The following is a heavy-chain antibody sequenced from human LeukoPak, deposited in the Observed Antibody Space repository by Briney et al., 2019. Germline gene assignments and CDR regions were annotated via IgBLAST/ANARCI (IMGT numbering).Heavy chain of an antibody. CDR2: INPNSGGT. CDR1: GYTLTGYY. CDR3: TRAISGYYPHFDY. V-gene: IGHV1-2*02. D-gene: IGHD3-22*01. Sequence: GASVKVSCKASGYTLTGYYMHWVRQAPGQGLEWMGWINPNSGGTDYAQKFQGRVTMTRDSSISTAYMELSRLRFDDTAVYYCTRAISGYYPHFDYWGQGTLVTVSS. J-gene: IGHJ4*02.